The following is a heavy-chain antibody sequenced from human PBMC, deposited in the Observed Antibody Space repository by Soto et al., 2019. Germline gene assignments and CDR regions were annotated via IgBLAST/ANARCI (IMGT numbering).Heavy chain of an antibody. J-gene: IGHJ5*02. V-gene: IGHV3-48*01. D-gene: IGHD6-13*01. CDR3: ARHPERIAQIGWFDP. CDR2: ISSSSSTI. CDR1: GFTFSSYN. Sequence: GGALRLSLAAPGFTFSSYNMNWGPQAPGKGLEWVSYISSSSSTIYYADSVKGRFTISRDNAKNSLYLQMNSLRAEDTAVYYCARHPERIAQIGWFDPWGQGTLVTVSS.